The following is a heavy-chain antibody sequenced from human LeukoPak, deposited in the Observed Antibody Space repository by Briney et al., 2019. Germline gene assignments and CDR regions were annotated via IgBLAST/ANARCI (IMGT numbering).Heavy chain of an antibody. CDR2: ISGSGGST. D-gene: IGHD3-10*01. J-gene: IGHJ4*02. CDR3: AKSGRWSGELFPFDY. Sequence: GGSLRLSCAASGFTFSSYAMSWVRQAPGKGLEWVSAISGSGGSTYYADSVKGRFTISRDNSKNTLYLQMNSLRAEDTAVYYCAKSGRWSGELFPFDYWGQGTLVTVSS. CDR1: GFTFSSYA. V-gene: IGHV3-23*01.